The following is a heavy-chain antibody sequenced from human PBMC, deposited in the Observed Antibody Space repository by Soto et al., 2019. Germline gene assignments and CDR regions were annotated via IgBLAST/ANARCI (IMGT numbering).Heavy chain of an antibody. CDR3: ARESKGSSPYYYYGMDV. CDR2: IIPIFGTA. V-gene: IGHV1-69*13. D-gene: IGHD6-6*01. CDR1: GGTFSSYA. Sequence: SVKVSCRASGGTFSSYAISWVRQAPGQGLEWMGGIIPIFGTANYAQKFQGRVTITADESTSTAYMELSSLRSEDTAVYYCARESKGSSPYYYYGMDVWGQGTTVTVSS. J-gene: IGHJ6*02.